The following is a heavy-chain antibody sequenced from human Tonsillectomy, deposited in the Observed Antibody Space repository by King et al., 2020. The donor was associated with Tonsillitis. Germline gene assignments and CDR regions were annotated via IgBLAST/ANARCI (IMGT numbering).Heavy chain of an antibody. CDR2: ISYDGSTK. D-gene: IGHD3-10*01. CDR1: GFTFSSYA. CDR3: ARGDYGSGNYYDYYYDMDV. J-gene: IGHJ6*02. V-gene: IGHV3-30-3*01. Sequence: VQLVESGGGVVQPGRSLRLSCAASGFTFSSYAMHWVRQAPGKGLEWVAVISYDGSTKYYADSVKGRLTISRDNSKNTLYLQMNSLRAEDSAVYYCARGDYGSGNYYDYYYDMDVWGQGITVSVSS.